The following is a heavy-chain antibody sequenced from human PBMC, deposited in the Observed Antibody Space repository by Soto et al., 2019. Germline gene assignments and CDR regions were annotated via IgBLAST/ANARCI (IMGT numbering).Heavy chain of an antibody. CDR1: GFTFSSYW. CDR3: ARVTYYDILTGYYFDY. D-gene: IGHD3-9*01. V-gene: IGHV3-7*01. Sequence: EVQLVESGGGLVQPGGSLRLSCAASGFTFSSYWMSWVRQAPGKGLEWVANIKQDGSEKYYVDSVKGRFTISRDNAKTSLYLQMNSLRAQDTAVYYCARVTYYDILTGYYFDYWGQGTLVTVSS. CDR2: IKQDGSEK. J-gene: IGHJ4*02.